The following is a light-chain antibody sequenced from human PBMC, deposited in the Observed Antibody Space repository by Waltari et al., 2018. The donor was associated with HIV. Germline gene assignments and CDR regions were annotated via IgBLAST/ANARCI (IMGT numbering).Light chain of an antibody. V-gene: IGKV2-30*02. Sequence: DVVMTQSPLSLPVTLGQPASISCRSSQSLVHSDGNNYLNWVHQRPGQSPRRLIDRVSNRDSGVPDRFSGSGSGTDFTLKISRVEAEDVEVYYCVQGTHWPPTFGQGTKLEIK. J-gene: IGKJ2*01. CDR1: QSLVHSDGNNY. CDR3: VQGTHWPPT. CDR2: RVS.